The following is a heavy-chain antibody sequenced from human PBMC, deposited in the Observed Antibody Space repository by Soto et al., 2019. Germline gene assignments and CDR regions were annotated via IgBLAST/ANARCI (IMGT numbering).Heavy chain of an antibody. D-gene: IGHD3-22*01. CDR2: IIPIFGTA. V-gene: IGHV1-69*13. CDR1: GGTFSSYA. Sequence: SVKVSCKASGGTFSSYAISWVRQAPGQGLEWMGGIIPIFGTANYAQKFQGRVTITADESTSTAYMELSSLRSEDTAVYYCARVAGDYYYDSSGYPGPFDYWGQGTLVTVSS. J-gene: IGHJ4*02. CDR3: ARVAGDYYYDSSGYPGPFDY.